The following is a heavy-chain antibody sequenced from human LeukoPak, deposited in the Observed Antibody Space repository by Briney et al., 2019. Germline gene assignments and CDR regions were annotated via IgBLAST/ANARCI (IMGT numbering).Heavy chain of an antibody. D-gene: IGHD6-19*01. CDR1: GGSISSYY. V-gene: IGHV4-59*08. CDR2: IYYSGST. Sequence: ASETLSLTCTVSGGSISSYYWSWIRQPPGKGLEWIGYIYYSGSTNYNPSLKSRVTISVDTSKNQFSLKLSSVTAADTAVYHCATSRRGWFDYWGQGTLVTVST. J-gene: IGHJ4*02. CDR3: ATSRRGWFDY.